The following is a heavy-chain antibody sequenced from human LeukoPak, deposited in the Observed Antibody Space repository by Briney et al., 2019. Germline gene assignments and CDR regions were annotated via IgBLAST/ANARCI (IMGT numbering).Heavy chain of an antibody. Sequence: PSETLSLTCTVSGGSISSYYWSWIRQPPGKGLEWIGYIYYSGSTNYNPSLKSRVTISVDTSKNQFSLKLSSVTAADTAVYYCARQESHHGAFDIWGQGTMVTVSS. CDR3: ARQESHHGAFDI. CDR2: IYYSGST. CDR1: GGSISSYY. J-gene: IGHJ3*02. V-gene: IGHV4-59*08.